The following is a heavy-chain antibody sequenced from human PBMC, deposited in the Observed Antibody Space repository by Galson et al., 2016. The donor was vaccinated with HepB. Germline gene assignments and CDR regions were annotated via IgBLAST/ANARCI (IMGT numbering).Heavy chain of an antibody. CDR1: GFPVSDNF. Sequence: SLRLSCAASGFPVSDNFMSWVRQAPGKGLEWVSFIDNGGNTFYADSVKGRFTNSRDSSKSTVFLQMNSLRAEDTAVYYCLRSGYWGQGTLVTVSS. V-gene: IGHV3-66*01. J-gene: IGHJ4*02. D-gene: IGHD2-8*02. CDR3: LRSGY. CDR2: IDNGGNT.